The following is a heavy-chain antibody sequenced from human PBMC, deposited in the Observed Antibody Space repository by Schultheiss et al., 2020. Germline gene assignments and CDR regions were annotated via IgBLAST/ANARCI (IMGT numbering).Heavy chain of an antibody. V-gene: IGHV3-33*01. Sequence: GGSLRLSCAGSGFTFRNYGMHWVRQAPGKGLEWVAVIWYDGSNKYYADSVKGRFTISRDNSKNTLYLQMNSLRAEDTAVYYCARDRGYPYYYYMDVWGKGTTVTVSS. CDR1: GFTFRNYG. D-gene: IGHD3-10*01. J-gene: IGHJ6*03. CDR3: ARDRGYPYYYYMDV. CDR2: IWYDGSNK.